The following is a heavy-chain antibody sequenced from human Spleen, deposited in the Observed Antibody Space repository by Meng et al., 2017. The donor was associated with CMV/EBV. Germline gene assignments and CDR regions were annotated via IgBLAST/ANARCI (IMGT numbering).Heavy chain of an antibody. CDR1: GYTFSSYA. V-gene: IGHV3-23*01. CDR3: AKGHIVVVPPALDY. D-gene: IGHD2-2*01. J-gene: IGHJ4*02. CDR2: ITNTGVNT. Sequence: SCKASGYTFSSYAMSWVRQAPGQGLEWVSTITNTGVNTYYADSVKGRFTISRDNSNSTLYLLMNSLRAEDTAVYYCAKGHIVVVPPALDYWGQGTLVTVSS.